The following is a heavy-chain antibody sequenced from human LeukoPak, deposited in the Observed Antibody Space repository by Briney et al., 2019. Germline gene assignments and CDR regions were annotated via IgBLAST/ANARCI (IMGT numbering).Heavy chain of an antibody. Sequence: GGSLRLSCATSGFTFSDYAMNWVRQAPGKGLEWVSYISSTSNTIYYADSVKGRFTISRDNAKNSLYLQMNSLRAEDTAVYYCSRFSSVVAQYWGQGTLVTVSS. J-gene: IGHJ4*02. D-gene: IGHD2-2*01. V-gene: IGHV3-48*01. CDR2: ISSTSNTI. CDR3: SRFSSVVAQY. CDR1: GFTFSDYA.